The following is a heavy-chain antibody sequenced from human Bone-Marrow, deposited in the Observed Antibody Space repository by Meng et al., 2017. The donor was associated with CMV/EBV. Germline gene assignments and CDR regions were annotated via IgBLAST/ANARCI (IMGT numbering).Heavy chain of an antibody. CDR3: ARGHLGYCSSTSCHDFDY. Sequence: SETLSLTCTVSGGSISSYYWSWIRQPPGKGLEWIGYIYYSGSTNYNPSLKSRVTISVDTSKNPFSLKLSSVTAADTAVYYCARGHLGYCSSTSCHDFDYWGQGTLVTVSS. D-gene: IGHD2-2*01. CDR1: GGSISSYY. CDR2: IYYSGST. V-gene: IGHV4-59*01. J-gene: IGHJ4*02.